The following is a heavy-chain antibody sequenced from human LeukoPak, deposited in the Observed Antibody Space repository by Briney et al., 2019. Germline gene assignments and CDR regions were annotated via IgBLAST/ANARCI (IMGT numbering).Heavy chain of an antibody. V-gene: IGHV3-7*03. J-gene: IGHJ4*02. CDR1: GFTFSSYW. Sequence: GGSLRLSCAASGFTFSSYWMSWVRQAPGKGLEWVANIKQDGSEKYYVDSVKGRFTISRDNAKNSLYLQMNSLRAEDTAVYYCATTTYYDILTGWGGYFDYWGQGTLVTVSS. D-gene: IGHD3-9*01. CDR2: IKQDGSEK. CDR3: ATTTYYDILTGWGGYFDY.